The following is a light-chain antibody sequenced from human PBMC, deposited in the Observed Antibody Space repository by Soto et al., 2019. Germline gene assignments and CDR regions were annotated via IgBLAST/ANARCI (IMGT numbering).Light chain of an antibody. CDR1: SSDVGGYNY. CDR2: DVS. V-gene: IGLV2-11*01. Sequence: QSALTQPRSVSGSPGQSVTISCTGTSSDVGGYNYVSWYQQHPGKAPKLMIYDVSQRPSGVPYRFSGSKSGNTASLTISGLQAEDEADYYCCSYADTYTYVFGTGTKVTVL. CDR3: CSYADTYTYV. J-gene: IGLJ1*01.